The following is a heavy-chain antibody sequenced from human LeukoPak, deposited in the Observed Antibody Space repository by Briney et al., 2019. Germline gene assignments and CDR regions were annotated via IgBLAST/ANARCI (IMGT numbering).Heavy chain of an antibody. D-gene: IGHD6-6*01. CDR3: ARDRGSSYSYYYYYYMDV. CDR2: IYTRGST. J-gene: IGHJ6*03. Sequence: SETLSLTCTVSGGSISSYYWSWIRQPAGKGLEWIGRIYTRGSTNYNPSLKSRVTMSVDTSKNQFSLKLSSVTAADTAVYYCARDRGSSYSYYYYYYMDVWGKGTTVTVSS. CDR1: GGSISSYY. V-gene: IGHV4-4*07.